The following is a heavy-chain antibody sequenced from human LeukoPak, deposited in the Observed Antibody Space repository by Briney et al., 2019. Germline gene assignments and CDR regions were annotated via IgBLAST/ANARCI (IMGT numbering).Heavy chain of an antibody. CDR2: IYYSGST. CDR1: GGSISSGSYS. Sequence: PSETLSLTCAVSGGSISSGSYSWSWIRQPPGKGLEWIGYIYYSGSTNYNPSLKSRVTISVDTSKNQFSLKLSSVTAADTAVYYCARLGYSSGWQNDYWGQGTLVTVSS. V-gene: IGHV4-61*01. D-gene: IGHD6-19*01. CDR3: ARLGYSSGWQNDY. J-gene: IGHJ4*02.